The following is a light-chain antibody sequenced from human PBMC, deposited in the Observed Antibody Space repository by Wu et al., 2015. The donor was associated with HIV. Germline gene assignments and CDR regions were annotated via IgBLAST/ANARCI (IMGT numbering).Light chain of an antibody. Sequence: AIQLTQSPSSLSASVGDRVTITCRASQGISSASAWYQQRPGKAPKLLIYDASSLESGVPSRFSGSGSGTDFTLTISSLQPEDFATYYCQQFNSYPRTFGQGTKLEIK. CDR1: QGISSA. V-gene: IGKV1-13*02. CDR2: DAS. J-gene: IGKJ2*02. CDR3: QQFNSYPRT.